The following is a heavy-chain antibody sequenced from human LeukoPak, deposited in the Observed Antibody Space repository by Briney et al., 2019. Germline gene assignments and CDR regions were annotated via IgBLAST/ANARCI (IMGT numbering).Heavy chain of an antibody. CDR2: ISGSGGST. Sequence: PGRSLRLSCAASGFTFSSYAMSWVRQAPGKGLEWVSAISGSGGSTYYADSVKGRFTISRDNSKNTVYLQLNSLRAEDTAVYYCAREAPGSDSALDIWGQGTMVTVSS. V-gene: IGHV3-23*01. CDR3: AREAPGSDSALDI. J-gene: IGHJ3*02. D-gene: IGHD3-10*01. CDR1: GFTFSSYA.